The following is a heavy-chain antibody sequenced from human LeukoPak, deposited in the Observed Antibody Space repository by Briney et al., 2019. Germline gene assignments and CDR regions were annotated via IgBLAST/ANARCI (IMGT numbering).Heavy chain of an antibody. D-gene: IGHD3-22*01. CDR1: GYSFTSYW. CDR2: IYPGDSDT. CDR3: ARLYDSSGYRDENAFDI. Sequence: GESLKISCKGSGYSFTSYWIGWVRQMPGKGLEWMGIIYPGDSDTGYSPSFQGQVTISADKSISTAYLQWSSLKASDTAMYYCARLYDSSGYRDENAFDIWGQGTMVTVSS. V-gene: IGHV5-51*01. J-gene: IGHJ3*02.